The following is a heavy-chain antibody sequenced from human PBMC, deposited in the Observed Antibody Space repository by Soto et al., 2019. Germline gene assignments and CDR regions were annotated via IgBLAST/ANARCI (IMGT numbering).Heavy chain of an antibody. V-gene: IGHV3-49*04. CDR3: TRLGRDGYTTPFDY. CDR2: ISWNSGRTT. CDR1: GFTYDDYD. Sequence: SCAASGFTYDDYDMHWVRQAPGKGLEWVSAISWNSGRTTEYAASVKGRFTISRDDSKSIAYLQMNSLKTEDTAVYYCTRLGRDGYTTPFDYWGQGALVTVSS. J-gene: IGHJ4*02. D-gene: IGHD6-25*01.